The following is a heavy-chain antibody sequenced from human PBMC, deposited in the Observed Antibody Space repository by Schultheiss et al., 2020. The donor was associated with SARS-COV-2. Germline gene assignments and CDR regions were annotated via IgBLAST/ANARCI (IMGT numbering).Heavy chain of an antibody. CDR1: GYSISSGYY. CDR2: IYHSGST. Sequence: SQTLSLTCAVSGYSISSGYYWGWIRQPPGKGLEWIGEIYHSGSTNYNPSLKSRVTMSVDVSKKQLSLRLSSVTAADSAVYYCARGSEGFDPWGQGTQVTVSS. V-gene: IGHV4-38-2*01. J-gene: IGHJ5*02. CDR3: ARGSEGFDP.